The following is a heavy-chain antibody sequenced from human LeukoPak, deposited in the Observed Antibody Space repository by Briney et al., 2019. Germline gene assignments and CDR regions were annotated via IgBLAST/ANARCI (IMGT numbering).Heavy chain of an antibody. J-gene: IGHJ4*01. D-gene: IGHD6-19*01. V-gene: IGHV4-4*07. CDR2: IHTSGST. CDR1: GGSISNYH. CDR3: ARRDFTSGWSFNY. Sequence: TSETLSLLCTVSGGSISNYHWSWIRQPAGKGLEWIGQIHTSGSTNYNPPLKSRVTMSIDTTEDQVSLTIRSVTAADTAFYYCARRDFTSGWSFNYWGHGTLVTVSS.